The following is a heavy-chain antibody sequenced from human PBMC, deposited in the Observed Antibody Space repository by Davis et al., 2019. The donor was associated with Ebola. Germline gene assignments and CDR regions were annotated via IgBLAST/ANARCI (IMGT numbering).Heavy chain of an antibody. CDR3: ARGWWKSGMDV. D-gene: IGHD6-19*01. Sequence: HSQTLSLTCDISGDSVSSGGWNWIRQSPSRGLEWLGRTYYSSKWYNDYAVSVKSRITINPDTSKNQFSLQLNSVTPEDTAIYYCARGWWKSGMDVWGQGTTVTVSS. CDR2: TYYSSKWYN. CDR1: GDSVSSGG. V-gene: IGHV6-1*01. J-gene: IGHJ6*02.